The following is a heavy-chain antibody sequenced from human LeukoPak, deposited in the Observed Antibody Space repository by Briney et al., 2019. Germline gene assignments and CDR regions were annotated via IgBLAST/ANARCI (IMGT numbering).Heavy chain of an antibody. CDR2: ITDSGFTT. V-gene: IGHV3-23*01. Sequence: GGSLRLSCAASGFTFSSYAMSWVRQAPGKGLEWVSGITDSGFTTFYANSVKGRFTISRDNSKNTLYLQMNNLRAEDTAVYYCANAGFCSSTTCYNPFDHWGQGTLVTVSS. CDR3: ANAGFCSSTTCYNPFDH. D-gene: IGHD2-2*02. J-gene: IGHJ4*02. CDR1: GFTFSSYA.